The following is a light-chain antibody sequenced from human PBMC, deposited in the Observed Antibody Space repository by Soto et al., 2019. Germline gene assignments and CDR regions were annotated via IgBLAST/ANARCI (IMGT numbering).Light chain of an antibody. CDR2: GAS. J-gene: IGKJ5*01. CDR3: QQRDNWPPIT. V-gene: IGKV3-11*01. Sequence: EIVLTQSPGTLSLSPRERANLXCMTSQSVSSNLAWYQQKPGQAPRLLIYGASTRATGIPARFSGSGSGTDFTLTISSLEPEDFAVYYCQQRDNWPPITFGQGTRLEI. CDR1: QSVSSN.